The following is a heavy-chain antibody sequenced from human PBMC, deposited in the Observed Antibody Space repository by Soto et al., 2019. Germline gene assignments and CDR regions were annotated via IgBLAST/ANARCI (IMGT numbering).Heavy chain of an antibody. J-gene: IGHJ4*02. V-gene: IGHV2-5*02. CDR2: IYWDDEK. CDR3: AHSLGTFGLFTSHFDF. D-gene: IGHD3-3*02. Sequence: SGPTLVNPTQTLTLTCTFSGFSLSTVGVGVGWIRQPPGKALEWLALIYWDDEKSYSPSLKSRLTITKATSKNQVVLTMTNMDPVDKATYHCAHSLGTFGLFTSHFDFWGQGTLVTVSS. CDR1: GFSLSTVGVG.